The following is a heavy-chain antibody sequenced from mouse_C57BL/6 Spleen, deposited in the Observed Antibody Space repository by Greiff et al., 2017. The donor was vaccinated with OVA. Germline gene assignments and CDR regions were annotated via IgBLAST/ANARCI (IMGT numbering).Heavy chain of an antibody. J-gene: IGHJ4*01. V-gene: IGHV5-4*01. CDR3: ARETMATMDY. CDR2: ISDGGSYT. Sequence: EVQLVESGGGLVKPGGSLKLSYAASGFTFSSYAMSWVRQTPEKRLEWVATISDGGSYTYYPDNVKGRFTISRDNAKNNLYLQMSHLKSEDTAMYYCARETMATMDYWGQGTSVTVSS. D-gene: IGHD2-2*01. CDR1: GFTFSSYA.